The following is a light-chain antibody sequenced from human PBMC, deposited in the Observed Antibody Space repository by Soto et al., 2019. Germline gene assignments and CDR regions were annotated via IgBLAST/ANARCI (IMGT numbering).Light chain of an antibody. CDR1: VLAKKY. CDR3: YSAADNNHV. J-gene: IGLJ1*01. CDR2: KDS. Sequence: SYELTQPSSVSVSPGQTARITCSGDVLAKKYARWFQQKPGQAPVLVIYKDSERPSGIPERFSGSSSGTTVTLTIRGAQVEDEAYYYCYSAADNNHVFGTGTKLTVL. V-gene: IGLV3-27*01.